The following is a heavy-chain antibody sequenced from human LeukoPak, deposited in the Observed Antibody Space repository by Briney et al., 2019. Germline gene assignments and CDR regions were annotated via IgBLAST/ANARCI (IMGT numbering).Heavy chain of an antibody. CDR1: GFTFSSYA. J-gene: IGHJ4*02. CDR3: AKVDRSGYSDPPYFDY. Sequence: GGSLRLSCAASGFTFSSYAMSWVRQAPGKGLEWVSAISGSGGSTYYADSVKGRFTISRDNSKNTLYLQMNSLRAEDTAVYYCAKVDRSGYSDPPYFDYWGQGTLVTVSS. CDR2: ISGSGGST. V-gene: IGHV3-23*01. D-gene: IGHD3-22*01.